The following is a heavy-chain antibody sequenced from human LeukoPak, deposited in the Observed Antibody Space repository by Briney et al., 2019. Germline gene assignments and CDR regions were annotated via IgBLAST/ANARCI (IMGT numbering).Heavy chain of an antibody. J-gene: IGHJ4*02. D-gene: IGHD2-15*01. CDR2: ISSSSSYI. V-gene: IGHV3-21*01. Sequence: GGSLRLSCAASGFTFSTYSMTWVRQAPGKRLEWVSSISSSSSYIYYADSVKGRFTTSRDNAKNSLYLQMNSLRAEDTAVYYCARGYCSGGSCYFNYFDYWGQGTLVTVSS. CDR1: GFTFSTYS. CDR3: ARGYCSGGSCYFNYFDY.